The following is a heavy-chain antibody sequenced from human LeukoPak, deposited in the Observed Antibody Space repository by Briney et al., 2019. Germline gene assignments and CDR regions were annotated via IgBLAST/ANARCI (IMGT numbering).Heavy chain of an antibody. D-gene: IGHD3-22*01. V-gene: IGHV3-7*01. Sequence: GGSLRLSCAASGFTFSSYEMTWVRQAPGKGLEWVANIQRDGSEKNYVDSVKGRFTISRDNAKNSLYLQMNNLRAEDTAVYYCARPLDYYDSSGYYPEYYFDYWGQGTLVTVSS. CDR2: IQRDGSEK. J-gene: IGHJ4*02. CDR1: GFTFSSYE. CDR3: ARPLDYYDSSGYYPEYYFDY.